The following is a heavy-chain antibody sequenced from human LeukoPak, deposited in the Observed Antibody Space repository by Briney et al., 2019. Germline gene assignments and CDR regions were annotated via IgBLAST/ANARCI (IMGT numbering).Heavy chain of an antibody. CDR1: GFTFSSYS. J-gene: IGHJ4*02. CDR3: TRVPYSYGFSSDY. CDR2: ISSSISTI. D-gene: IGHD5-18*01. V-gene: IGHV3-48*01. Sequence: GGSLRLSCAASGFTFSSYSMNWVRQAPGKGLEWISYISSSISTIYYADSVKGRFTISKDNAKNSLSLQMNSLRAEDTAVYYCTRVPYSYGFSSDYWGQGTLVTVSS.